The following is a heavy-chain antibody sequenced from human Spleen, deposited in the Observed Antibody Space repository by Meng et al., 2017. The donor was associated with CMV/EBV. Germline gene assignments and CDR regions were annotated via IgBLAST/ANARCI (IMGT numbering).Heavy chain of an antibody. CDR2: ISWNTGKI. CDR1: GFTFDDYA. CDR3: ARVGTFDFWSGYYPY. Sequence: SLKISCAASGFTFDDYAMHWVRQAPGKGLEWVSGISWNTGKIDYADSVKGRFTISRDNSNNTLHLQMNSLRADDTAVYYCARVGTFDFWSGYYPYWGQGTLVTVSS. J-gene: IGHJ4*02. V-gene: IGHV3-9*01. D-gene: IGHD3-3*01.